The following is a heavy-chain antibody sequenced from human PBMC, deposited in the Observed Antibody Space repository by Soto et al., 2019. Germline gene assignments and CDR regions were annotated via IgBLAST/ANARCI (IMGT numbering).Heavy chain of an antibody. J-gene: IGHJ4*02. Sequence: ASVKVACKASGYTFTNFGVTWVGRAPGQGLEWMGWISAYTDTPNYAQKFQGRVTMTIDTSTSTAYMDLTSLRSEDTAVYYCARDTGDGTFYFWAQGTLVTVSS. CDR3: ARDTGDGTFYF. CDR1: GYTFTNFG. CDR2: ISAYTDTP. D-gene: IGHD7-27*01. V-gene: IGHV1-18*01.